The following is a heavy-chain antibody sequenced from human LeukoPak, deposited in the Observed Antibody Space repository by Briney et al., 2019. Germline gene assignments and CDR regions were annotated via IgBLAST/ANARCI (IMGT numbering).Heavy chain of an antibody. CDR2: ISDDGSSK. Sequence: GGSLRLSCVTSGFTFSNHAMHWVRQGPGKGLEWVAVISDDGSSKFYADSVKGRFTIFRDNSKNTLFLQINSLRPEDTAVYYCARGSAFDIWGQGTMVAVSS. V-gene: IGHV3-30*04. CDR1: GFTFSNHA. J-gene: IGHJ3*02. D-gene: IGHD1-26*01. CDR3: ARGSAFDI.